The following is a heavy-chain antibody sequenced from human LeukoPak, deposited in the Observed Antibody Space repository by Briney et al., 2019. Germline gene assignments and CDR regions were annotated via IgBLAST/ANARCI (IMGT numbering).Heavy chain of an antibody. J-gene: IGHJ4*02. V-gene: IGHV4-4*02. CDR2: IYHSGST. D-gene: IGHD1-14*01. Sequence: SETLSLTCAVSGGSISSSNWWSWVRQTPGKGLEWIGEIYHSGSTNYNPYLKSRVTISVDTSKNQFSLKLSSVTAADTAVYYCARGANPYYFDYWGQGTLVTVSS. CDR3: ARGANPYYFDY. CDR1: GGSISSSNW.